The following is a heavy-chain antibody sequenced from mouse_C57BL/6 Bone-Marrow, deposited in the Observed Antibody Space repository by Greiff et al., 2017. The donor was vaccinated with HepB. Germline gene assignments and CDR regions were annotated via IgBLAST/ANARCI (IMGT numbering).Heavy chain of an antibody. CDR1: GYTFTDYY. V-gene: IGHV1-26*01. CDR2: INPNNGGT. Sequence: EVQLQQSGPELVKPGASVKISCKASGYTFTDYYMNWVKQSHGKSLEWIGDINPNNGGTSYNQKFKGKATLTVDKSSSTAYMELRSLTSEDSAVYYCAREGYYYPYWGQGTTLTVSS. CDR3: AREGYYYPY. J-gene: IGHJ2*01. D-gene: IGHD1-1*01.